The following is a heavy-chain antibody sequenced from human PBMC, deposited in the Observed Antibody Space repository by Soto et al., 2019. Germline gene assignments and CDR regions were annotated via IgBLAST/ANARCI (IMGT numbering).Heavy chain of an antibody. CDR2: IYPGDSDT. Sequence: PGESLKISCKGSGYSFTSYWIGWVRQMPGKGLEWMGIIYPGDSDTRYSPSFQGQVTISADKSISTAYLQWSSLKASDTAMYYCARMAAAGTSYYDMDAWGQGTTVTVPS. CDR3: ARMAAAGTSYYDMDA. D-gene: IGHD6-13*01. CDR1: GYSFTSYW. J-gene: IGHJ6*02. V-gene: IGHV5-51*01.